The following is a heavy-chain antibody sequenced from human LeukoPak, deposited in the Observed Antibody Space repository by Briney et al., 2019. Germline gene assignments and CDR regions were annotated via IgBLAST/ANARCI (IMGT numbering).Heavy chain of an antibody. D-gene: IGHD2-2*01. Sequence: GASVKVSCKASGGTFSSYAISWVRQAPGQGLEWMGRIIPIFGIANYAQKFQGRVTITADKSTSTAYMELSSLRSEDTAVYYCASSAGTDRYCSSTCCSYYYYGMDVWGQGTTVTVSS. J-gene: IGHJ6*02. CDR3: ASSAGTDRYCSSTCCSYYYYGMDV. CDR1: GGTFSSYA. V-gene: IGHV1-69*04. CDR2: IIPIFGIA.